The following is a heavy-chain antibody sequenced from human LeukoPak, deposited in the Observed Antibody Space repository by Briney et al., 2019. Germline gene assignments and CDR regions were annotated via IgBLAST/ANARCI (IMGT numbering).Heavy chain of an antibody. D-gene: IGHD6-19*01. CDR1: GFSFNNYA. CDR2: ISTTGGST. V-gene: IGHV3-23*01. CDR3: ARDQWLDY. Sequence: PGGSLRLSCAASGFSFNNYAMSWVRQAPGKGLEWVSAISTTGGSTYYADSVKGRFTVSRDNAKNSLYLQMNSLRAEDTAVYYCARDQWLDYWGQGTLVTVSS. J-gene: IGHJ4*02.